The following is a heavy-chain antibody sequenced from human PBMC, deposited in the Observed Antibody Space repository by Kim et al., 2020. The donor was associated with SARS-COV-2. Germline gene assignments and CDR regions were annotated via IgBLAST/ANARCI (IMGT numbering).Heavy chain of an antibody. CDR3: AKDFGDYCSGGSCYRPGY. J-gene: IGHJ4*02. D-gene: IGHD2-15*01. CDR1: GFTFSSYG. V-gene: IGHV3-30*18. CDR2: ISYDGSNK. Sequence: GGSLRLSCAASGFTFSSYGMHWVRQAPGKGLEWVAVISYDGSNKYYADSVKGRFTISRDNSKNTLYLQMNSLRAEDTAVYYCAKDFGDYCSGGSCYRPGYWGQGTLVTVSS.